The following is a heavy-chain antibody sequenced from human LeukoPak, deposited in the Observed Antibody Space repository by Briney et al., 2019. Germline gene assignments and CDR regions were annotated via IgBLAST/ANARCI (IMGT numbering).Heavy chain of an antibody. Sequence: QPGGSLRLSCVASEFTFNRYWMSWVPQAPGKGLEWVANINHDGSEAYYVESVKGRFTISRDNAKNSLSLQMHSLSVDDTGVYFCARDALFGSGKTHLDFWGQGTLVSVSS. CDR3: ARDALFGSGKTHLDF. J-gene: IGHJ4*02. V-gene: IGHV3-7*04. D-gene: IGHD3-10*01. CDR1: EFTFNRYW. CDR2: INHDGSEA.